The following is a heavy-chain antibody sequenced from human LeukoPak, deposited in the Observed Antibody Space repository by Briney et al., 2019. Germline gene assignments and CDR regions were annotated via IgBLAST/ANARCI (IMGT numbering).Heavy chain of an antibody. Sequence: GASVKVSCKASGYTFTGYYMHWVRQAPGQGLEWMGWINPNSGGTNYAQKFQGRVTMTRDTSISTAYMELSRMRSDDTAVYYCARLPLWGDAFDIWGQGTMVTVSS. V-gene: IGHV1-2*02. D-gene: IGHD2-21*01. CDR1: GYTFTGYY. J-gene: IGHJ3*02. CDR2: INPNSGGT. CDR3: ARLPLWGDAFDI.